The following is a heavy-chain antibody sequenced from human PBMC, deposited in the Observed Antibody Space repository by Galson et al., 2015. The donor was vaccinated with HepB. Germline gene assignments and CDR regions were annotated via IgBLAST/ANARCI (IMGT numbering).Heavy chain of an antibody. D-gene: IGHD3-3*01. Sequence: SVKVSCKASGYTFTSYGFIWVRQAPGQGLECMGWINTYNGGTKYAQILQGRVTMTTDTSTSTAYMELRSLRSDDTAVYYCARVTPIFGVVIDEFDYWGQGTLVTVSS. V-gene: IGHV1-18*01. CDR2: INTYNGGT. CDR3: ARVTPIFGVVIDEFDY. CDR1: GYTFTSYG. J-gene: IGHJ4*02.